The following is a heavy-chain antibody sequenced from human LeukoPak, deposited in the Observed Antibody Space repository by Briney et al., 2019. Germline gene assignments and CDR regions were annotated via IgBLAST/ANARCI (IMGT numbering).Heavy chain of an antibody. J-gene: IGHJ4*02. CDR3: ARDILTGYSDY. V-gene: IGHV4-59*01. CDR2: IYYSGST. D-gene: IGHD3-9*01. Sequence: SETLSLTCTVSGSSISSYYWSWIRQPPGKGLEWIGYIYYSGSTNYNPSLESRVTISVDTSKNQFSLKLSSVTAADTAVYYCARDILTGYSDYWGQGTLVTVSS. CDR1: GSSISSYY.